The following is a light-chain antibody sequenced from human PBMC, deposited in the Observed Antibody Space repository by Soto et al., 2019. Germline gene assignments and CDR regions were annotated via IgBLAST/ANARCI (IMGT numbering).Light chain of an antibody. Sequence: QSALTQPASVSGSPGQSITISCTSYTLVSWYQHHPGKAHKLMIYEGSNRLSGVSDRFFGSKSGNTASLTISGLQAEDEADYYCSSYAGAVVFGGGTKVTVL. CDR1: SYTL. J-gene: IGLJ2*01. CDR3: SSYAGAVV. CDR2: EGS. V-gene: IGLV2-23*01.